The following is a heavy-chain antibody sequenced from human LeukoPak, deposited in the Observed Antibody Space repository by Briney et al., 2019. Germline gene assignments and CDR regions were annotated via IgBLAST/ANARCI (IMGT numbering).Heavy chain of an antibody. Sequence: PGGSLRLSCEASGFTFSAYAMTWVRQAPGKGLEWVSILSVIGGNTNYADSVKGRFTSSRDNSKNTLYLQMNSLRAEDTAVYYCAKGGWLEYWGQGTLVTVSS. CDR1: GFTFSAYA. CDR3: AKGGWLEY. D-gene: IGHD6-19*01. J-gene: IGHJ4*02. V-gene: IGHV3-23*01. CDR2: LSVIGGNT.